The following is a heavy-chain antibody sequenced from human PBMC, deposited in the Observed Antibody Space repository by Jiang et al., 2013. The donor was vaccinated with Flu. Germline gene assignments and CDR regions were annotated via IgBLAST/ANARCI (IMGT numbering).Heavy chain of an antibody. Sequence: MHWVRQAPGKGLEWVAVISYDGSNKYYADSVKGRFTISRDNSKNTLYLQMNSLRAEDTAVYYCARDCLMVRGREYRYGGMDVWGQGTTVTVSS. CDR3: ARDCLMVRGREYRYGGMDV. CDR2: ISYDGSNK. J-gene: IGHJ6*02. V-gene: IGHV3-30-3*01. D-gene: IGHD3-10*01.